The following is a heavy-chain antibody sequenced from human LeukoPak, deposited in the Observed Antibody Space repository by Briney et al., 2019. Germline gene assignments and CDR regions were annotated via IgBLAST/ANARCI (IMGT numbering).Heavy chain of an antibody. Sequence: GTLRLSCAASGFTFSSYGMSWIRQPPGKGLEWIGEINHSGSTNYNPSLKSRVTISVDTSKNQFSLKLSSVTAADTAVYYCARESGGSSDWGQGTLVTVSS. CDR2: INHSGST. V-gene: IGHV4-34*01. CDR3: ARESGGSSD. J-gene: IGHJ4*02. CDR1: GFTFSSYG. D-gene: IGHD1-26*01.